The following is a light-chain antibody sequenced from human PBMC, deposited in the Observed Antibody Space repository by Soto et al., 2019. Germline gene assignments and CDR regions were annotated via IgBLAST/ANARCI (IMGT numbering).Light chain of an antibody. CDR2: GAF. CDR1: QSVSSN. J-gene: IGKJ1*01. CDR3: QQYGSSPET. V-gene: IGKV3-15*01. Sequence: EIVMTQSPVTLSVSPGERVTLSCRASQSVSSNLAWYQQKPGQAPSLLIYGAFTRATGIPARFSGTGSGTEFTLTISSLQSEDFAVYYCQQYGSSPETFGQGTKVDIK.